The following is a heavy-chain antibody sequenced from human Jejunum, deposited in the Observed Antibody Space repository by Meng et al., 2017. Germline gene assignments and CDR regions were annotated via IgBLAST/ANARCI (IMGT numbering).Heavy chain of an antibody. J-gene: IGHJ4*02. CDR3: ARERSSGWYTFYY. D-gene: IGHD6-19*01. V-gene: IGHV1-69*06. Sequence: SVKVSCKASGGSFTSFAIRWVRQAPGQGLEYMGGLIPVFGTPNYAQRFQGRLTISADRDTSTVYMELNSLASDDTAVYYCARERSSGWYTFYYWGQGTLVTVSS. CDR2: LIPVFGTP. CDR1: GGSFTSFA.